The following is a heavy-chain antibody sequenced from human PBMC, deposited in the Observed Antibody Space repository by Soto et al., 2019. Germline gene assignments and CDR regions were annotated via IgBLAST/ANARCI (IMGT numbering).Heavy chain of an antibody. CDR3: ARDAGYCSGGSCYLIRYYGMDV. V-gene: IGHV1-69*13. J-gene: IGHJ6*02. D-gene: IGHD2-15*01. CDR1: GGTFSSYA. Sequence: SVKVSCKASGGTFSSYASSWVRQAPGQGLEWMGGIIPIFGTANYAQKLQGRVTITADESTSTAYMELSSLRSEDTAVYYCARDAGYCSGGSCYLIRYYGMDVWGQGTTVTVS. CDR2: IIPIFGTA.